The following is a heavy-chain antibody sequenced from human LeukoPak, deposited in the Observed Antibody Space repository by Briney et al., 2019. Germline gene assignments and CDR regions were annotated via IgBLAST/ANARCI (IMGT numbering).Heavy chain of an antibody. CDR2: IRSKANSYAT. CDR1: GFTFSGSA. J-gene: IGHJ4*02. CDR3: TRSGELGYCSGGSCYSGANDF. D-gene: IGHD2-15*01. Sequence: PGGSLRLSCAASGFTFSGSAMHWVRQASGKGLEWVGRIRSKANSYATAYAASVKGRFTISRDDSKNTAYLQMNGLKTEDTAVYYCTRSGELGYCSGGSCYSGANDFWGQGILVSVSS. V-gene: IGHV3-73*01.